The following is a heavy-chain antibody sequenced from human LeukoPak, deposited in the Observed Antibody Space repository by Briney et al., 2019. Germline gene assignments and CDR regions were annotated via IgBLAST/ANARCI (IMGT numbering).Heavy chain of an antibody. CDR3: ARVGDGYNTPDY. V-gene: IGHV4-34*01. D-gene: IGHD5-24*01. J-gene: IGHJ4*02. CDR1: GGSFSGYY. CDR2: INHSGST. Sequence: SETLSLTCAVYGGSFSGYYWSWIRQPPGKGLEWIGEINHSGSTNYNPSLKSRVTISVDTSKNQFSLKLSSVTAADTAVYYCARVGDGYNTPDYWGQGTLVTVSS.